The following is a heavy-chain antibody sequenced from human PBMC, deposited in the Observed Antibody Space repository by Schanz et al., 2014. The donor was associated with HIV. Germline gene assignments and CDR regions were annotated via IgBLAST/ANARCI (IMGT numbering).Heavy chain of an antibody. CDR2: MNPASGNT. J-gene: IGHJ3*02. D-gene: IGHD6-6*01. V-gene: IGHV1-8*02. CDR1: GYTFSDYD. Sequence: QVQLVQSGAEVTEPGASVKVSCEASGYTFSDYDINWVRQAPGQGLEWMGWMNPASGNTGIAEKFLGRLSLTRFTSTGTTYMELDSLRSEDTAVYYCARGLGDSSSSEPFDIWGQGTKVTVSS. CDR3: ARGLGDSSSSEPFDI.